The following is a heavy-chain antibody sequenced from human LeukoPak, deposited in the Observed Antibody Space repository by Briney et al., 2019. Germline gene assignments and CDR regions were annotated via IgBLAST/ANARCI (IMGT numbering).Heavy chain of an antibody. CDR3: ARPVDYGNNSVGAFDV. CDR1: GYSFTYYW. Sequence: GESLKISCEASGYSFTYYWIAWVRQLPGKGLEWMGSVYPDDSDTRYRPSFQGQVTISADKSITTAYLQWSSLKASDTGMYFCARPVDYGNNSVGAFDVWGQGTMVTVSS. V-gene: IGHV5-51*01. CDR2: VYPDDSDT. D-gene: IGHD4-17*01. J-gene: IGHJ3*01.